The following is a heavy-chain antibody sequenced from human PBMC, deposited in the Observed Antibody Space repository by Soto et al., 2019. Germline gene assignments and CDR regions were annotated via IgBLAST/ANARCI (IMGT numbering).Heavy chain of an antibody. Sequence: GGSLRLSCAASGFIFSNYAMSWVRQAPGKGLEWVSKISGSGTSTYYADSLKGRFTVSRDNSKNTLYLQMNSLRAEDTAIYYGAKEGAVGAFDIWGQGTMVTVSS. CDR2: ISGSGTST. V-gene: IGHV3-23*01. J-gene: IGHJ3*02. CDR3: AKEGAVGAFDI. D-gene: IGHD1-26*01. CDR1: GFIFSNYA.